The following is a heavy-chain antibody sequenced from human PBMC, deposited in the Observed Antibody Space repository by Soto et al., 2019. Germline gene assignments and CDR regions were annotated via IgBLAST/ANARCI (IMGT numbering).Heavy chain of an antibody. CDR2: IWYDGSNK. D-gene: IGHD1-26*01. Sequence: QVQLVESGGGVVQPGRSLRLSCAASGFTFSSYGMHWVRQAPGKGLEWVAVIWYDGSNKYYADSVKGRFTISRDNSKNTLYLQMNSLRAEDTAVYYCARAPVGARRDYYYGMDVWGQGTMVTVSS. CDR3: ARAPVGARRDYYYGMDV. CDR1: GFTFSSYG. V-gene: IGHV3-33*01. J-gene: IGHJ6*02.